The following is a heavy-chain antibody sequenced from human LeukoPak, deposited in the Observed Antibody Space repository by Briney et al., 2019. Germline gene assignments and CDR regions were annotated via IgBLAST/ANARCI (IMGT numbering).Heavy chain of an antibody. CDR1: GFTFSSYS. D-gene: IGHD5-18*01. Sequence: PGGSLRLSCAASGFTFSSYSMNWVRQAPGKGLEWVSSISSSSSYIYYADSVKGRFTISRDNAKNSLYLQMNSLRGEDTAVYFCARDAPGNTALDYWGQGTLVTVSS. V-gene: IGHV3-21*01. CDR2: ISSSSSYI. J-gene: IGHJ4*02. CDR3: ARDAPGNTALDY.